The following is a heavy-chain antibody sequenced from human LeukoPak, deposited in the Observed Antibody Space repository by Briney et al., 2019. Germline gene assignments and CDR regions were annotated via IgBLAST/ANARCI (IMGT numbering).Heavy chain of an antibody. CDR2: IYYSGST. J-gene: IGHJ6*03. V-gene: IGHV4-39*01. Sequence: PSETLSLTCTVSGGSISSSSYYWGWIRQPPGKGLEWIGSIYYSGSTYYNPSLKSRATISVDTSKNQFSLKLSSVTAADTAVYYCASLPGYCSSTSCWGSDYYYYYMDVWGKGTTVTVSS. CDR1: GGSISSSSYY. D-gene: IGHD2-2*01. CDR3: ASLPGYCSSTSCWGSDYYYYYMDV.